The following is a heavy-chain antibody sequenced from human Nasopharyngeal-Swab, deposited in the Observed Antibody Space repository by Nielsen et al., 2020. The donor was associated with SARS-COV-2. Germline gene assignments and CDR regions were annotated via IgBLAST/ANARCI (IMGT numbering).Heavy chain of an antibody. CDR2: IWYDGSNK. Sequence: PGKGLEWVAVIWYDGSNKYYADSVKGRFTISRDNSKNTLYLQMNSLRAEDTAVYYCARDYYGSGKGWFDPWGQGTLVTVS. D-gene: IGHD3-10*01. CDR3: ARDYYGSGKGWFDP. J-gene: IGHJ5*02. V-gene: IGHV3-33*01.